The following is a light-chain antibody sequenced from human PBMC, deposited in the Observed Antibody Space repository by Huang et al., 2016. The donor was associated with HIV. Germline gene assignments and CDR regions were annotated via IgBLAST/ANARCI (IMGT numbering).Light chain of an antibody. Sequence: DIVMTQSPDSLAVSPGERATINCKSSQTVLYSLNKKNYVAWFQQNPGRAPKLLIYWAATRESGVPDRFSGSGSGTDFTLTINNLQAEDVAVYFCLQYYSVPQTFGHGTKVEIK. CDR3: LQYYSVPQT. V-gene: IGKV4-1*01. J-gene: IGKJ1*01. CDR1: QTVLYSLNKKNY. CDR2: WAA.